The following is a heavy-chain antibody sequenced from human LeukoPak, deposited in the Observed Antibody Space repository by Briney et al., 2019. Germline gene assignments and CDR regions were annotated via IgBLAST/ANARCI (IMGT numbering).Heavy chain of an antibody. D-gene: IGHD2-8*01. Sequence: PGASVKVSCKASGYTFTSYGISWVRQAPGQGLEWMGWISAYNGNTNYAQKFQGRVTITRNTSISTAYMELSSLRSEDMAVYYCARSRLDCTNGVCYRWGEYYFDYWGQGTLVTVSS. J-gene: IGHJ4*02. CDR2: ISAYNGNT. V-gene: IGHV1-18*03. CDR3: ARSRLDCTNGVCYRWGEYYFDY. CDR1: GYTFTSYG.